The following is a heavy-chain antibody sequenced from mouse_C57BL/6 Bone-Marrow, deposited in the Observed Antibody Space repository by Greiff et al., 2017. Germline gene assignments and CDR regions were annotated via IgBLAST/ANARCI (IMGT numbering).Heavy chain of an antibody. J-gene: IGHJ1*03. D-gene: IGHD3-1*01. CDR1: GYSITSGYY. Sequence: EVKLMESGPGLVKPSQSLSLTCSVTGYSITSGYYWNWIRQFPGNKLEWMGYISYDGSNNYNPSLKNRISITRDTSKNQFFLKLNSVTTEDTATYYCARRAKGGYWYFDVWGTGTTVTVSS. CDR2: ISYDGSN. CDR3: ARRAKGGYWYFDV. V-gene: IGHV3-6*01.